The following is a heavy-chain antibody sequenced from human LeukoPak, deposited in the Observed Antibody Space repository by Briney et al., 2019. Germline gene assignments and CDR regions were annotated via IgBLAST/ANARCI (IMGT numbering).Heavy chain of an antibody. CDR3: ARRPLSGTRRRPYDY. J-gene: IGHJ4*02. Sequence: SETLSLTCDVYGGSFSGYYWSWIRQPPGKGLEWIGEINHTGSTNYDPSLKSRVSISVDTSKNQFSLKLSSVTAADAAVYYCARRPLSGTRRRPYDYWGQGTLVTVSS. CDR2: INHTGST. V-gene: IGHV4-34*01. D-gene: IGHD1-26*01. CDR1: GGSFSGYY.